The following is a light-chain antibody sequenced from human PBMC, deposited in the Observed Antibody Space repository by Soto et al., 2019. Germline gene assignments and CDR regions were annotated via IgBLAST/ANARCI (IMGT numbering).Light chain of an antibody. CDR2: DVS. V-gene: IGLV2-14*03. J-gene: IGLJ1*01. CDR3: SSYTSSYTYV. CDR1: SSDVGGYNF. Sequence: LTQPASVSGSPGQSVTISCAGTSSDVGGYNFVSWYQQHPGKAPQLMIYDVSSRPSGVSNRFSGSKSGNTASLTISGLQAEDEADYYCSSYTSSYTYVFGTGNKVPVL.